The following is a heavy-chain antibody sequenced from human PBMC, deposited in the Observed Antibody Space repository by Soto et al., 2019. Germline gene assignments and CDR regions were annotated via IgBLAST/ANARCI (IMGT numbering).Heavy chain of an antibody. Sequence: QEQLQQWGAGLLKPSETLSLTCAVYGGSFSGYYWSWIRQPPGKGLEWIGEINHSGTTHYNASLKSRVSMSGDTSKNQSSLTLTSVTAADTAVYYCARGPLTYNEISIGDAFDMWGQGTLVTVSS. J-gene: IGHJ3*02. D-gene: IGHD1-20*01. CDR3: ARGPLTYNEISIGDAFDM. CDR2: INHSGTT. CDR1: GGSFSGYY. V-gene: IGHV4-34*01.